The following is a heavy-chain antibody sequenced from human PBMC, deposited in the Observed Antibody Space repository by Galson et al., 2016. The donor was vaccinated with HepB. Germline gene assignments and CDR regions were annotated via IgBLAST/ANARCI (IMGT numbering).Heavy chain of an antibody. V-gene: IGHV1-18*04. D-gene: IGHD2-2*01. Sequence: SVKVSCKASGYTFISYGMSWVRQTPGQGLEWMGWISAYSRNTNYAKKVQGRITMTKDKSTRTAYMELRRLRSDDTAVYYCARLVYRDGVCSSTSCYRDENYYYGMDVWGQGTTVTVSS. CDR2: ISAYSRNT. CDR3: ARLVYRDGVCSSTSCYRDENYYYGMDV. CDR1: GYTFISYG. J-gene: IGHJ6*02.